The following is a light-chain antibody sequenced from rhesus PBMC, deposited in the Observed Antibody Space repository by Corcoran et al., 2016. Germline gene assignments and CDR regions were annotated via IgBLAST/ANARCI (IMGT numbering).Light chain of an antibody. CDR1: QVITKY. V-gene: IGKV1S9*01. Sequence: DIQMTQSPSSLSASVGDTVTITCQASQVITKYLSWFQQKPGKAPKLLIYDSSTLQIGVPSRFSGSGSGTDFTLTISNLQPEDFATYYCQQHNSYPRTFGQGTKVEIK. CDR2: DSS. CDR3: QQHNSYPRT. J-gene: IGKJ1*01.